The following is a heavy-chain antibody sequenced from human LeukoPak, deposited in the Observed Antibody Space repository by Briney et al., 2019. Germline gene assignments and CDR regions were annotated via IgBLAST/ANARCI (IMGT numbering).Heavy chain of an antibody. Sequence: ASVTVSCKASEGTFSSYAISWVRQAPGQGLEWMGQIIPMLGTASYAQRFRGRVTLTADESTSTAYMELSSLRSEDTAVYYCARESLPYGGNSFGHYYGMDVWGQGTTVTVSS. CDR3: ARESLPYGGNSFGHYYGMDV. CDR2: IIPMLGTA. D-gene: IGHD4-23*01. CDR1: EGTFSSYA. J-gene: IGHJ6*02. V-gene: IGHV1-69*13.